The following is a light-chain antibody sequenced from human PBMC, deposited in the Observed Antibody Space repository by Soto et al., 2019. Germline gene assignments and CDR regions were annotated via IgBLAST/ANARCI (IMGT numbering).Light chain of an antibody. CDR1: SSDVGGYNY. CDR3: SSYAGSNRLV. J-gene: IGLJ2*01. CDR2: EVS. V-gene: IGLV2-8*01. Sequence: QSALTQPASVSGSPGQSITISCTGTSSDVGGYNYVSWYQQHPGKAPKLMIYEVSNRPSGVPDRFSGSKSGNTASLTVSGLQAEDEAVYYCSSYAGSNRLVFGGGTKLTVL.